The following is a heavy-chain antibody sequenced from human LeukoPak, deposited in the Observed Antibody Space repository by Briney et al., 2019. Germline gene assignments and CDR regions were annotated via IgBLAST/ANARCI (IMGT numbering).Heavy chain of an antibody. V-gene: IGHV3-53*01. CDR1: GFTVSSNY. CDR2: IYSGGSI. J-gene: IGHJ4*02. D-gene: IGHD3-16*02. Sequence: GGSLRLSCAASGFTVSSNYMSWVRQAPGKGLEWVSVIYSGGSIYYADSVKGRFTISRDNSKNTLYLQMNSLRAEDTAVYYCARGLRLGELSLYGLDYWGQGTLVTVSS. CDR3: ARGLRLGELSLYGLDY.